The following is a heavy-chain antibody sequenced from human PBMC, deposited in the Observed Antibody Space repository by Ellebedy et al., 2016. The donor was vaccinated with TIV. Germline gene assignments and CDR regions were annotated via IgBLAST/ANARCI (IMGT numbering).Heavy chain of an antibody. V-gene: IGHV3-23*01. J-gene: IGHJ2*01. Sequence: PGGSLRLSCAASGFSFSTYAMTWVRQAPGKGLEWVSAITGRGDSTYYADSVKGRFTISRDNSKNTLYLQMNSLRAEDTAVYYCAKEIPSGYDYWGRGTLVTVSS. D-gene: IGHD3-22*01. CDR3: AKEIPSGYDY. CDR1: GFSFSTYA. CDR2: ITGRGDST.